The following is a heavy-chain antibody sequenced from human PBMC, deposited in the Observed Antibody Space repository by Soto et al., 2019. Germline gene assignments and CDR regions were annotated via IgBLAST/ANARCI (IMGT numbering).Heavy chain of an antibody. CDR2: FYHTGST. J-gene: IGHJ4*02. Sequence: SETLSLTCSVSGGSVTGGGYYWSWIRQLPGKGLEWIGYFYHTGSTFYNWSLKSRVTISLYTSKRQSSLKLTSVPAAVTAMYYGAGSTAGYVYDCWSQARRVTVAS. CDR1: GGSVTGGGYY. CDR3: AGSTAGYVYDC. D-gene: IGHD2-2*01. V-gene: IGHV4-31*03.